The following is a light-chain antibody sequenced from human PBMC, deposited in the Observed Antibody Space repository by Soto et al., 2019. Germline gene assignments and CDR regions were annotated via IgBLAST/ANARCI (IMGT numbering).Light chain of an antibody. CDR1: SSDVGGYNY. J-gene: IGLJ1*01. Sequence: QSALTEPPSASGSPGQSGTISCTGTSSDVGGYNYVSWYQQHPGKAPKLMIYEVSNRPSGVPDRVSGSNSGNTASLTVSGLQAEDEADYYCSSYAGSNNFEIFGTGTKLTVL. CDR3: SSYAGSNNFEI. CDR2: EVS. V-gene: IGLV2-8*01.